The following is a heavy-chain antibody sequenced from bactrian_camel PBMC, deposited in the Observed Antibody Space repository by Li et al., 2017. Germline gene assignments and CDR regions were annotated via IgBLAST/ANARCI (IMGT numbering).Heavy chain of an antibody. CDR2: IYIGGGRT. J-gene: IGHJ6*01. CDR3: AADGDGGDWYCEPRAFGY. D-gene: IGHD6*01. V-gene: IGHV3S40*01. CDR1: GYTASIDC. Sequence: VQLVESGGGSVQAGGSLRLTCAVSGYTASIDCVGWFRQAPGKEREGVAAIYIGGGRTYYADSVKGRFTISQDKANNTVYLQMNSLKPEDSAMYYCAADGDGGDWYCEPRAFGYWGQGTQVTVS.